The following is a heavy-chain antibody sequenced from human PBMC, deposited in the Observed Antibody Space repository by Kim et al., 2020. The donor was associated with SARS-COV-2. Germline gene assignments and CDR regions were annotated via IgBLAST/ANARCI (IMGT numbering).Heavy chain of an antibody. J-gene: IGHJ4*02. Sequence: NKYYADSVKGRFTISRDNSKNTLYLQMNSLRAEDTAVYYCAKDGYNYFDYWGQGTLVTVSS. D-gene: IGHD5-12*01. CDR3: AKDGYNYFDY. V-gene: IGHV3-30*02. CDR2: NK.